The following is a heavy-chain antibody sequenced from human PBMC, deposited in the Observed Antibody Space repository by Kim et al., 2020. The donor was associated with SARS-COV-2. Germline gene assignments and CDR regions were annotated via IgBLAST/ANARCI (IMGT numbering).Heavy chain of an antibody. J-gene: IGHJ6*03. CDR3: ASGGGSYYYYMDV. V-gene: IGHV3-30*01. D-gene: IGHD3-16*01. Sequence: YADSVKARFTISRDNSKNTLYLQMNSLRAEDTAVYYCASGGGSYYYYMDVWGKGTTVTVSS.